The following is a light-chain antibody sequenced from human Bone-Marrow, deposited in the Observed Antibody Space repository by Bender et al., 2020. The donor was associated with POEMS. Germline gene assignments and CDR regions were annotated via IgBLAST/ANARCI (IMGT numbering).Light chain of an antibody. J-gene: IGLJ2*01. CDR2: QVT. Sequence: QSALTQPPSASGSPGQSVTISCTGTSSDVGAYHFVSWYQQLPGKAPKLVIYQVTKRPSGVPDRFSGSKSGNTASLTVSGLQAEDEADYYCCSYAGSTAYVVFGGGTRLTVL. V-gene: IGLV2-8*01. CDR1: SSDVGAYHF. CDR3: CSYAGSTAYVV.